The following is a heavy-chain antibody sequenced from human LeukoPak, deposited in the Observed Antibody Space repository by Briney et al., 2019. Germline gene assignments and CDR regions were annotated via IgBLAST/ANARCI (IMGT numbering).Heavy chain of an antibody. CDR1: GFTFDDHG. Sequence: GGSLRLSCAASGFTFDDHGMGWVRQVPGKGLEWVSGINWNGGSTGYADSVKGRFTISRDNAKNSLYLQMNSLRAEDTALYYCAAGDRNGWYFDYWGQGTLVTVSS. CDR2: INWNGGST. J-gene: IGHJ4*02. CDR3: AAGDRNGWYFDY. D-gene: IGHD6-19*01. V-gene: IGHV3-20*04.